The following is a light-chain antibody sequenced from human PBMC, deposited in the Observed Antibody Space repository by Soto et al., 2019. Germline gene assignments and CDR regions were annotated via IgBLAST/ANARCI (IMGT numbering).Light chain of an antibody. CDR2: KAS. V-gene: IGKV1-5*03. Sequence: DIQMTQSPSTLSASVGDRVTITCRASQSIGSWLAWYQQKPGKAPKLQIYKASSLESGVPSRFSGSGSGTEFTLTISSLPPDDFASYYCQQYGSYSPWTFGQGTKVEIK. J-gene: IGKJ1*01. CDR3: QQYGSYSPWT. CDR1: QSIGSW.